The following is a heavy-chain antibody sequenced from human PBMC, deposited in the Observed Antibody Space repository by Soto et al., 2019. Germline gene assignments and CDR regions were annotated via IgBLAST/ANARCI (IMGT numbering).Heavy chain of an antibody. CDR3: AKDISSGPSECI. CDR2: ISWNSGSI. Sequence: DVQLVESGGGLVQPGRSLRLSCAASGFTFDDYAMHWVRQAPGKGLEWVSGISWNSGSIGYADSVKGRFTIPRDNAKNTLYLKMNSLRAEDTALYYCAKDISSGPSECIWGQGTMVTVSS. J-gene: IGHJ3*02. V-gene: IGHV3-9*01. D-gene: IGHD6-19*01. CDR1: GFTFDDYA.